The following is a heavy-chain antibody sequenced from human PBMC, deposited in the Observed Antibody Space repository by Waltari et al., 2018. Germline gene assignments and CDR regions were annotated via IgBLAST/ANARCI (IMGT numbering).Heavy chain of an antibody. V-gene: IGHV3-53*02. D-gene: IGHD3-10*01. CDR3: AREGASGSYYLGY. J-gene: IGHJ4*02. CDR2: IYNSGNT. Sequence: EVQLVETGGGLIQPGGSLRLSCAASGFTVSGNYMRWVRQAPGKGLEWVSVIYNSGNTYYSDSVKGRFTISRDNSKNTLYLQMNSLRAEDTAVYYCAREGASGSYYLGYWGQGTLVTVSS. CDR1: GFTVSGNY.